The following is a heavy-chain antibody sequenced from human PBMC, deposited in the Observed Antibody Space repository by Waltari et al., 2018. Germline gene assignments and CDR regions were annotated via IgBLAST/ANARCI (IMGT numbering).Heavy chain of an antibody. D-gene: IGHD2-21*01. CDR1: GFSFSSYA. V-gene: IGHV3-23*01. CDR2: ITARGDST. J-gene: IGHJ4*02. CDR3: VSFIASGTTRIDY. Sequence: DAQLLESGGGLVQQGRPLRLSCLVSGFSFSSYAMTWLRQAPGKGLQWLSSITARGDSTSFADYVKGRFTISRDNSKNTLYLQMNSLSAEDSAVYFCVSFIASGTTRIDYWGQGTLVTVSS.